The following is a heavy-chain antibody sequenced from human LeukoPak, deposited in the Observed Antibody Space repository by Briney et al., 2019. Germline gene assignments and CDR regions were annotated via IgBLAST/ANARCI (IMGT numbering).Heavy chain of an antibody. J-gene: IGHJ4*02. CDR2: IYTSGST. CDR1: GNSISSGDNY. V-gene: IGHV4-61*02. CDR3: ARGKEVITMLRGLKPGYYFDY. Sequence: NPSETLSLTCTVSGNSISSGDNYWSRIRQPAGKGLEWIGRIYTSGSTYYNPSLKSRVTISVDTSKNQFSLKLNSVTAADTAVYYCARGKEVITMLRGLKPGYYFDYWGQGTLVTVSS. D-gene: IGHD3-10*01.